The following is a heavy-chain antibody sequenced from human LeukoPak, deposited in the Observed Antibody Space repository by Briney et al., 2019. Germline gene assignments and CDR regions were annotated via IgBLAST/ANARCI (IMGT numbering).Heavy chain of an antibody. J-gene: IGHJ3*02. CDR3: ARANYYDNSGYSRGAFDI. V-gene: IGHV4-38-2*02. D-gene: IGHD3-22*01. Sequence: PSETLSLTCTVSGYSISSGYYWGWIRQPPGKGLEWIGSIYHSGSTYYNPSLKSRVTISVDTSKNQFSLKLSSVTAADTALYYCARANYYDNSGYSRGAFDIWGQGTMVTVSS. CDR1: GYSISSGYY. CDR2: IYHSGST.